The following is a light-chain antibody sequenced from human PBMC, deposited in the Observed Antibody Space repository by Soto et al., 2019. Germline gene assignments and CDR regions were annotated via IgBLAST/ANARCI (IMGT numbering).Light chain of an antibody. J-gene: IGKJ2*02. Sequence: IQMTQSPSSLSASVGDRVTITCQASQDITNYLIWYQQKPGKAPKVLIYDASSLGTGVSSRFSGSGSGTHCTLTISSLQPEDIATYYCQQCDSVPCTFGQGTKLEIK. CDR2: DAS. V-gene: IGKV1-33*01. CDR3: QQCDSVPCT. CDR1: QDITNY.